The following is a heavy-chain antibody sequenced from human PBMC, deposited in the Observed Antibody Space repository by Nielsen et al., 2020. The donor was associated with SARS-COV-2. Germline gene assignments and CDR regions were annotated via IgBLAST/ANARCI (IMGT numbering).Heavy chain of an antibody. CDR1: GYSISSGYY. CDR3: ARGRLGGHDQMNYNMDV. J-gene: IGHJ6*03. D-gene: IGHD5-12*01. CDR2: VSHSGIA. Sequence: SETLSLTCTVSGYSISSGYYWGWIRQPPGKGLEWIAEVSHSGIAHHNPSLSGRVSVSRDASRSEVSLMLQSVTAADTAVYYCARGRLGGHDQMNYNMDVWGKGTTVTVSS. V-gene: IGHV4-38-2*02.